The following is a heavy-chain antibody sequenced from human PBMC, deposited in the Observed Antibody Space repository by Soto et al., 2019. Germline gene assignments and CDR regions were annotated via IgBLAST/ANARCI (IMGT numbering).Heavy chain of an antibody. Sequence: ASVKVSCKVSGYTLTELSMHWVRQAPGKGLEWMGGFDPEDGETIYAQKFQGRVTMTEDTSTDTAYMELSSLRSEDTAVYYCATDHPGYYDSSVSRLYYWGQGTLVTVSS. D-gene: IGHD3-22*01. CDR3: ATDHPGYYDSSVSRLYY. J-gene: IGHJ4*02. CDR1: GYTLTELS. V-gene: IGHV1-24*01. CDR2: FDPEDGET.